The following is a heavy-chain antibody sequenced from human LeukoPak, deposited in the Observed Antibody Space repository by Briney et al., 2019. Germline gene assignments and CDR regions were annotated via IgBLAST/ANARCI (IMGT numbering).Heavy chain of an antibody. Sequence: GGSLRLSCAASGFTFSSYAMHWVRQAPGKGLEWVAVISYDGSNKYYADSVKGRFTISRDNSKNTLYLQMNSLRAEDTAVYYCARAGAVAGTFDYWGQGTLVTVSS. D-gene: IGHD6-19*01. J-gene: IGHJ4*02. V-gene: IGHV3-30-3*01. CDR1: GFTFSSYA. CDR2: ISYDGSNK. CDR3: ARAGAVAGTFDY.